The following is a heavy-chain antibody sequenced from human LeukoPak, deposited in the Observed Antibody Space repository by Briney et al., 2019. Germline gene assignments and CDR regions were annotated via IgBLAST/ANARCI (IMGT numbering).Heavy chain of an antibody. CDR1: GFTFNTYS. D-gene: IGHD3-22*01. J-gene: IGHJ4*02. Sequence: GGSLRLSCAASGFTFNTYSMNWVRQAPGKGLVWVSRINSDGSSTSYADSVKGRFTISRDNAKNTLYLQMNSLRAEDTAVYYCARAKYYYDSSGPPDYWGQGTLVTVSS. CDR2: INSDGSST. CDR3: ARAKYYYDSSGPPDY. V-gene: IGHV3-74*01.